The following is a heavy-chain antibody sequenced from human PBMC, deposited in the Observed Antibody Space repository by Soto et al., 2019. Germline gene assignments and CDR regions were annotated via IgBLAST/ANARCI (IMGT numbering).Heavy chain of an antibody. CDR2: IDPSDSYT. CDR3: ARHSGSSWYPGP. D-gene: IGHD6-13*01. V-gene: IGHV5-10-1*01. CDR1: GYSFTSYW. Sequence: GASLKISCKGSGYSFTSYWLSWVRQMPGEGLEWMGRIDPSDSYTNYSPSFQGHVTISADKSISTANMPWSRLKASDTAMYYCARHSGSSWYPGPWGQGTMVTVSS. J-gene: IGHJ3*01.